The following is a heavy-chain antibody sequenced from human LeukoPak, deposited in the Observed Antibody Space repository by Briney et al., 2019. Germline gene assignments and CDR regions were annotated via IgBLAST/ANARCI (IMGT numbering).Heavy chain of an antibody. CDR2: ISWNSGSI. V-gene: IGHV3-9*03. J-gene: IGHJ4*02. Sequence: GGSLRLSCAASGFNFDDYAMHWVRQAPGKGLEWGSGISWNSGSIGYADSVKGRFTISRDNAKNSLYLQMNSLRAEDMALYYCAKGRYSSGWYFDYWGQGTLVTVSS. D-gene: IGHD6-19*01. CDR1: GFNFDDYA. CDR3: AKGRYSSGWYFDY.